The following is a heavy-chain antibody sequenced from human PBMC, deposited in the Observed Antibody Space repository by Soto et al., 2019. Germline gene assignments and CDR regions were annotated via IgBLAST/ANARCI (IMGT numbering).Heavy chain of an antibody. CDR2: ISYDGSNK. CDR1: GFTFSSYG. J-gene: IGHJ6*02. Sequence: QVPLVESGGGVVQPGRSLRLSCAASGFTFSSYGMHWVRQAPGKGLEWVAVISYDGSNKYYADSVKGRFTISRDNSKNTLYLQMNSLRAEDTAVYYCAKSRGSGNNGMDVWGQGTTVTVSS. D-gene: IGHD3-10*01. V-gene: IGHV3-30*18. CDR3: AKSRGSGNNGMDV.